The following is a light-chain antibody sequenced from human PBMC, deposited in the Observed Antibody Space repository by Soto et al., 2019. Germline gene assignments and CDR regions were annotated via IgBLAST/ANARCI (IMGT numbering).Light chain of an antibody. CDR1: QSVSSN. J-gene: IGKJ4*02. CDR3: QQYNNWLPT. V-gene: IGKV3-15*01. CDR2: GAS. Sequence: EIVMTQSPATLSVSPGERATLSCRASQSVSSNLAWYQQKPGQAPRLLIYGASTRATGIPARFSGSGSGTEFTLTISRLQAENFAVYYCQQYNNWLPTFGGGTKVEIK.